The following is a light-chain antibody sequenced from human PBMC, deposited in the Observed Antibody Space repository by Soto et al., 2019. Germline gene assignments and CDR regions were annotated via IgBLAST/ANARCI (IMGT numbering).Light chain of an antibody. Sequence: EILLTQSPAILAVSPGERATLSCGASQSVSSYLAWYQQKPGQAPRLLIYDPSNRATGIPDSFSGSGSGTDFTLTISRLEPEDFAVYYCQQYGSSPRITFGGGTKVDIK. CDR3: QQYGSSPRIT. CDR1: QSVSSY. CDR2: DPS. V-gene: IGKV3D-20*01. J-gene: IGKJ4*01.